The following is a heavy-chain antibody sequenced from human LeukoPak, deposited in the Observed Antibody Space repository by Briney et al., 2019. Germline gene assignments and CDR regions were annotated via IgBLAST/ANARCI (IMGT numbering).Heavy chain of an antibody. D-gene: IGHD2-2*01. CDR1: GGSISSSSYY. CDR2: IYYSGST. Sequence: PSETLSLTCTVSGGSISSSSYYWGWIRQPPGKGLEWIGSIYYSGSTYYNPSLKSRVTISVDTSKNQFSLKLSSVTAADTAVYYCAMSQVVPAAQLNWFDPWGQGTLVTVSS. V-gene: IGHV4-39*07. J-gene: IGHJ5*02. CDR3: AMSQVVPAAQLNWFDP.